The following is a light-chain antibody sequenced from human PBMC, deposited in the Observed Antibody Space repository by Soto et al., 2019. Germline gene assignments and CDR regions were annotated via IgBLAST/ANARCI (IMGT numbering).Light chain of an antibody. Sequence: DIQMTQSPSSVSASVGDRVTITCRASQDISNWLAWYQQRPGKAPKLLISSASSLQSGVPSRFSGSGYGTDFTLTITSLQPEDFGSYYCQQVISFPLTFGGGTKVEIK. CDR2: SAS. V-gene: IGKV1-12*01. CDR3: QQVISFPLT. J-gene: IGKJ4*01. CDR1: QDISNW.